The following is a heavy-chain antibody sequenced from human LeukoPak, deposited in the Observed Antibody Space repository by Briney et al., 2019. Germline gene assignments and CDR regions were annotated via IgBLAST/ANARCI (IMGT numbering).Heavy chain of an antibody. J-gene: IGHJ3*02. D-gene: IGHD4-17*01. V-gene: IGHV3-48*01. CDR1: GFTFSSYS. Sequence: GGSLRLSCAASGFTFSSYSMNWVRQAPGKGLEWVSYISSSSSTIYYADSVKGRFTISRDNAKNSLYLQMNSLRAEDTAVYYCAGGWTVDAFDIWGQGTMVTASS. CDR2: ISSSSSTI. CDR3: AGGWTVDAFDI.